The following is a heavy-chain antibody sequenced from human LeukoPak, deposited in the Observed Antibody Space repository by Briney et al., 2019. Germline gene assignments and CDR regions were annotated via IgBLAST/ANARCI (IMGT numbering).Heavy chain of an antibody. D-gene: IGHD2-15*01. CDR2: IYPGDSDT. CDR1: GSSFTSYW. V-gene: IGHV5-51*01. J-gene: IGHJ6*03. CDR3: ARHTPYCSGGSCYPPIYYYMDV. Sequence: GASLKISCQGSGSSFTSYWIGWVRQLPGKGLEWMGIIYPGDSDTRYSPSFQGQVTISADKSISTAYLQWSSLKASDTAMYYCARHTPYCSGGSCYPPIYYYMDVWGKGTTVTVSS.